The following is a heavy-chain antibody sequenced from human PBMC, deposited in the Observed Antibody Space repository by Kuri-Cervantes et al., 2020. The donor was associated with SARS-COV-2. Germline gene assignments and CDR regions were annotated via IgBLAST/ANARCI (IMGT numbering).Heavy chain of an antibody. CDR2: ISYDGNNK. CDR3: ARGSKTTVVTPVS. CDR1: GFTFSSYG. J-gene: IGHJ4*02. Sequence: GESLKISCAASGFTFSSYGMHWVRQAPGKGLEWVAVISYDGNNKYYADSVKGRFTISRDNSKNTLYLQMNSLRAEDTAVYYCARGSKTTVVTPVSWGQGTLVTVSS. V-gene: IGHV3-30*03. D-gene: IGHD4-23*01.